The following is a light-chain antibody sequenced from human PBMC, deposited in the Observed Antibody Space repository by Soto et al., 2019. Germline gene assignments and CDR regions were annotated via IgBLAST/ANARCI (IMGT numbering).Light chain of an antibody. J-gene: IGLJ1*01. CDR2: DVS. CDR3: DSYTSGSSYV. CDR1: SSAVGGYNY. Sequence: QSALTQPASLSGFPGQSITISCTGNSSAVGGYNYVSWYQQHPGKAPKLMIYDVSYRPSGVSDRFSGSKSGNTASLTISGLQSEDEADYYCDSYTSGSSYVFGTGTKVTVL. V-gene: IGLV2-14*01.